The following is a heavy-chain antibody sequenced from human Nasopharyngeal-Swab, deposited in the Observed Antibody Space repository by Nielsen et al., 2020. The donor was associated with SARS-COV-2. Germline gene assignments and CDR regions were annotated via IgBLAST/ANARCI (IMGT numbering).Heavy chain of an antibody. D-gene: IGHD3-3*01. Sequence: VRQAPGKGLEWVGRIKSKTDGGTTDYAAPVKGRFTISRDDSKNTLYLQMNSLKTEDTAVYYCTPHPYYYFWSGYYTVPGYFYYWGQGTLVTVSS. V-gene: IGHV3-15*01. J-gene: IGHJ4*02. CDR3: TPHPYYYFWSGYYTVPGYFYY. CDR2: IKSKTDGGTT.